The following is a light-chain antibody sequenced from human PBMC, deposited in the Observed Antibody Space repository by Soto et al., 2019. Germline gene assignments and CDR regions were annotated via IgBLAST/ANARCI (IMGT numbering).Light chain of an antibody. CDR1: QSLTSNS. CDR2: GAS. CDR3: HQYGSSPWT. V-gene: IGKV3-20*01. J-gene: IGKJ1*01. Sequence: ELVLTQSPGTLSFSPGERATLSCRASQSLTSNSLAWYQQKPGQAPRLLIYGASSRATGITDRFSGSGSGIDFTLTISRLAPEDVAVYYFHQYGSSPWTFGQWTKVEIK.